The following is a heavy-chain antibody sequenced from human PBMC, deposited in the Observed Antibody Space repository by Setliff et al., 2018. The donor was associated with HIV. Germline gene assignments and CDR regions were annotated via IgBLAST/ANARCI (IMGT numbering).Heavy chain of an antibody. D-gene: IGHD6-13*01. CDR2: INHSGKT. V-gene: IGHV4-34*01. Sequence: SETLSLTCAVYGGSFSGYYWTWIRQPPGKGLEWIGDINHSGKTNYNRSLKSRVTISLDMSKNQFSLRLTSVTAADTAVYYCAREGGTGRSSWYGAYWYDPWGQGTLVTVSS. CDR1: GGSFSGYY. CDR3: AREGGTGRSSWYGAYWYDP. J-gene: IGHJ5*02.